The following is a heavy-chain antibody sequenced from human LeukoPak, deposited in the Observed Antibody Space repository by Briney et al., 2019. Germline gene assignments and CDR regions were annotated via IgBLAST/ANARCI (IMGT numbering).Heavy chain of an antibody. CDR1: GFTFDDYA. Sequence: GGSLRLSCAASGFTFDDYAMHWVRQAPGKGLEWVSGISWNSGTIGYADSVKGRFTISRDNAKNSLYLQMNSLRAEDTAVYYCARDQGRSNNWFDPWGQGTLVTVSS. CDR2: ISWNSGTI. V-gene: IGHV3-9*01. D-gene: IGHD1-26*01. J-gene: IGHJ5*02. CDR3: ARDQGRSNNWFDP.